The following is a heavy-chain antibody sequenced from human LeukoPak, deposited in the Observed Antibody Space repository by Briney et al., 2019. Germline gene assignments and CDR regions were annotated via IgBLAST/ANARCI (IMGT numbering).Heavy chain of an antibody. V-gene: IGHV4-30-4*08. CDR2: IYYSGST. CDR3: ARGEVVIAIDAFDI. Sequence: SETLSLTCTVSGGSISSGDYYWSWIRQPPGKGLEWIGYIYYSGSTYYNPSLKSRVTISVDTSKNQFSLKLSSVTAAGTAVYYCARGEVVIAIDAFDIWGQGTMVTVSS. CDR1: GGSISSGDYY. D-gene: IGHD2-21*01. J-gene: IGHJ3*02.